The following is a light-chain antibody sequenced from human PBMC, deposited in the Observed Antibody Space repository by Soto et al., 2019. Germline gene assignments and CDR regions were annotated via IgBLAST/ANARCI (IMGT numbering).Light chain of an antibody. CDR3: QQYDNWPPIT. CDR2: GTS. CDR1: QSVTKY. V-gene: IGKV3-15*01. Sequence: EIVLTQSPGTLSLSPGERATLSCRASQSVTKYLAWYQQKPGQAPRLLIYGTSARATGVPARFSGSGSGTEFTLTISSPRPEDFAVYYCQQYDNWPPITFGQGTRLDIK. J-gene: IGKJ5*01.